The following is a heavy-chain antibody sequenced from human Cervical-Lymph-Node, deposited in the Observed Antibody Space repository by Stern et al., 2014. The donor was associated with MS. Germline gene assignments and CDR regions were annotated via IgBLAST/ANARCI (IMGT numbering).Heavy chain of an antibody. Sequence: QVQLGESGPGKVKPSETLSLTCSVSGGSISSYYCSWVRQPAGKGLEWIGRINTFGSTNFIPSLRSRPTMSVDTSKPHFSLKLNSVTAADTAVYYCARGVLGFGEFPYGMDVWGQGTTVTVSS. CDR1: GGSISSYY. CDR2: INTFGST. D-gene: IGHD3-10*01. J-gene: IGHJ6*02. V-gene: IGHV4-4*07. CDR3: ARGVLGFGEFPYGMDV.